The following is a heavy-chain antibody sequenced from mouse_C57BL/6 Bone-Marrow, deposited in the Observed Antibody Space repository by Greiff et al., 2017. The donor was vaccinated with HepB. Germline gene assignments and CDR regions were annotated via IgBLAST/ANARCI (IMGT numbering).Heavy chain of an antibody. J-gene: IGHJ4*01. Sequence: EVQLQQSGPELVKPGASVKISCKASGYTFTDYYMNWVKQSHGKSLEWIGDINPNNGGTSYNQKFKGKATLTVDKSSSTAYMELRSLTSEDSAVYYCANLGTPFVDAMDYWGQGTSVTVSS. CDR2: INPNNGGT. CDR3: ANLGTPFVDAMDY. D-gene: IGHD3-3*01. V-gene: IGHV1-26*01. CDR1: GYTFTDYY.